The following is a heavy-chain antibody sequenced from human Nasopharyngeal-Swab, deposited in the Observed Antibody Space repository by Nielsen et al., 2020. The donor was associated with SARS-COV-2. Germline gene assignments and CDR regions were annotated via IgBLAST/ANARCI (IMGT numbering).Heavy chain of an antibody. Sequence: SETLSLTCTVSGGSISSSSYYWSWIRQPPGKGLEWIGYIYYSGSTNYNPSLKSRVTISVDTSKNQFSLKLSSVTAADTAVYYCARSGDEFWSGYFDYWGQGTLVTVSS. J-gene: IGHJ4*02. V-gene: IGHV4-61*01. D-gene: IGHD3-3*01. CDR2: IYYSGST. CDR1: GGSISSSSYY. CDR3: ARSGDEFWSGYFDY.